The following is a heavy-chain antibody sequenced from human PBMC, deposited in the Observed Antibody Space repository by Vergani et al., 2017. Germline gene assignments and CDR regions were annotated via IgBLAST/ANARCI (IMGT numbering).Heavy chain of an antibody. CDR2: ISGSGGST. CDR1: GFTFSSYG. J-gene: IGHJ5*02. CDR3: AKCPLIVSLSSWFDP. D-gene: IGHD2-21*01. V-gene: IGHV3-23*04. Sequence: VQLVESGGGVVQPGRSLRLSCAASGFTFSSYGMHWVRQAPGKGLEWVSAISGSGGSTYYADSVKGRFTISRDNSKNTLYLQMNSLRAEDTAVYYCAKCPLIVSLSSWFDPWGQGTLVTVSS.